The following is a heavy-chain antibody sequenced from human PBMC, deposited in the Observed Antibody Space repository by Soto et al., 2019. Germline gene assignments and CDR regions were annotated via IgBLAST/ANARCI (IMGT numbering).Heavy chain of an antibody. CDR1: GFTFSSYA. CDR2: ISGSGGST. Sequence: GGSLRLSCAASGFTFSSYAMSWVRQAPGKGLEWVSAISGSGGSTYYADSVKGRFTISRDNSKNTLYLQMNSLRAEDTAVYYCAKHTLEYDYIWGSYRYWGQGTLVTVSS. D-gene: IGHD3-16*02. J-gene: IGHJ4*02. CDR3: AKHTLEYDYIWGSYRY. V-gene: IGHV3-23*01.